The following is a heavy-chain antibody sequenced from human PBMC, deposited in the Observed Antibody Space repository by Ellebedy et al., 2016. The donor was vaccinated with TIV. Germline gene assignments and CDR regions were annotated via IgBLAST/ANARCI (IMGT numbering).Heavy chain of an antibody. CDR1: GFTFSSYW. Sequence: GESLKISXAASGFTFSSYWMHWVRQAPGKGLVWVSRINSDGSSTSYADSVKGRFTISRDNAKNSLYLQMNSLRAEDTAVYYCARDSLYSSGWYDYWGQGTLVTVSS. CDR3: ARDSLYSSGWYDY. D-gene: IGHD6-19*01. CDR2: INSDGSST. V-gene: IGHV3-74*01. J-gene: IGHJ4*02.